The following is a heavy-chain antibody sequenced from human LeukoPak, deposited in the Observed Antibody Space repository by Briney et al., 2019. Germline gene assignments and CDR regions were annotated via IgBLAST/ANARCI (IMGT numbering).Heavy chain of an antibody. J-gene: IGHJ4*02. CDR1: GGSISNYY. CDR2: IYYSGST. CDR3: ARGPPDSQWLVWYYLDY. D-gene: IGHD6-19*01. Sequence: PSETLSLTCAVSGGSISNYYWSWIRQPPGKGLEWIGDIYYSGSTNYNSALNGRVTISVDTSKNQFSLFLSSVTAAATAVYYCARGPPDSQWLVWYYLDYWGQGTLVTVSS. V-gene: IGHV4-59*01.